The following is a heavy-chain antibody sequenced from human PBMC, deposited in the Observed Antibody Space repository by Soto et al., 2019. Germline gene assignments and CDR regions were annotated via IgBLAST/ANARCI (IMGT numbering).Heavy chain of an antibody. Sequence: ASVKVSCKASGNTFSNYYIHWVRQAPGKGLEWMGGFDPEDGETIYAQKFQGRVTMTEDTSTDTAYMELSSLRSEDTAVYYCATNYYYGMDVWGQGTTVTVSS. CDR3: ATNYYYGMDV. J-gene: IGHJ6*02. CDR2: FDPEDGET. CDR1: GNTFSNYY. V-gene: IGHV1-24*01.